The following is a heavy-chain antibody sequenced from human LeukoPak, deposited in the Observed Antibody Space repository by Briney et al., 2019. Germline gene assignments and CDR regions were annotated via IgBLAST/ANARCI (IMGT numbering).Heavy chain of an antibody. CDR2: IGAIGDT. V-gene: IGHV3-13*01. J-gene: IGHJ3*02. CDR3: ARKRSPGAFDI. CDR1: GFTFSTSE. Sequence: PGGSLRLSCAASGFTFSTSELHWVRQSTGKGLEWVSAIGAIGDTYYADSVKGRFTISRESATNSLYLQMNSLRAGDSAVYYCARKRSPGAFDIWGQGTMVTVSS.